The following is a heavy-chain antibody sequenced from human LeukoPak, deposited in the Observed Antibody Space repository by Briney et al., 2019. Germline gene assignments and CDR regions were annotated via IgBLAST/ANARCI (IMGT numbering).Heavy chain of an antibody. Sequence: SETLSLTCTVSGGSISSYYWSWIRQPPGKGLEWIGYIYYSGSTNYNPSLKSRVTISVDTSKNQFSLKLSSVTAADTAVYYCARGAPSKTTFDYWGQGTLVTVSS. V-gene: IGHV4-59*12. CDR3: ARGAPSKTTFDY. CDR1: GGSISSYY. CDR2: IYYSGST. J-gene: IGHJ4*02. D-gene: IGHD1-7*01.